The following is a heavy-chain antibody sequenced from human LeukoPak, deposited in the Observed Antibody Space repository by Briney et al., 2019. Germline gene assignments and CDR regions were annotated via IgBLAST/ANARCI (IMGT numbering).Heavy chain of an antibody. D-gene: IGHD2-21*02. CDR1: GVSISSSNSY. Sequence: PSETLSLTCTVSGVSISSSNSYWGWIRQPPGKGLEWIGSIYHSGSTYYNPSLKSRVTISVDTSKNQFSLKLSSVTAADTAVYYCATMGGSDINYYMDVWGKGTTVTVSS. J-gene: IGHJ6*03. CDR3: ATMGGSDINYYMDV. CDR2: IYHSGST. V-gene: IGHV4-39*07.